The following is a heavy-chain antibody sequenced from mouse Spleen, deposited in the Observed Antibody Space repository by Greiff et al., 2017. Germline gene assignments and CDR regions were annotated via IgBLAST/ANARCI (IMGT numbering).Heavy chain of an antibody. Sequence: EVQLQQSGPELVKPGASVKIPCKASGYTFTDYNMDWVKQSHGKSLEWIGDINPNNGGTIYNQKFKGKATLTVDKSSSTAYMELRSLTSEDTAVYYCARSHYYGSSYIVDYWGQGTTLTVSS. CDR2: INPNNGGT. CDR1: GYTFTDYN. CDR3: ARSHYYGSSYIVDY. V-gene: IGHV1-18*01. J-gene: IGHJ2*01. D-gene: IGHD1-1*01.